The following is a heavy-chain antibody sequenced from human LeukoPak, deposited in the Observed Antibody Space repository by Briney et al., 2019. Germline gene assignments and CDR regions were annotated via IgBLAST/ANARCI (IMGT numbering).Heavy chain of an antibody. CDR1: GFTYSSYG. Sequence: GGSLRLSCAASGFTYSSYGMHWVRQAPGKGLEWVAFIRYDGSNKYYADSVKGRFTISRDNSKNTLYLQMNSLRAEDTAVYYCAKIFDILPWCPEWWGQGTLVTVSS. CDR2: IRYDGSNK. D-gene: IGHD3-9*01. V-gene: IGHV3-30*02. CDR3: AKIFDILPWCPEW. J-gene: IGHJ1*01.